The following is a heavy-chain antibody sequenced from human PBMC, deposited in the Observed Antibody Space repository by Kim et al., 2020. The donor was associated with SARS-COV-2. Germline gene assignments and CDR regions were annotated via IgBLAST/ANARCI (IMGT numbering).Heavy chain of an antibody. J-gene: IGHJ5*01. CDR2: LYSGGQT. CDR1: GFTVSSNY. CDR3: ARATFAYDDSGYYYVDWF. V-gene: IGHV3-66*01. Sequence: GGSLRLSCAASGFTVSSNYMSWVRQAPGEGLKWVAVLYSGGQTYYADPVKGRFTISRDNSKNTLYLQMNSLEVDDTAVYYCARATFAYDDSGYYYVDWF. D-gene: IGHD3-22*01.